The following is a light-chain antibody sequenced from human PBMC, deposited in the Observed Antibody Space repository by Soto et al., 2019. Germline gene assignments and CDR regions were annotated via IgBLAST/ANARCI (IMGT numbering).Light chain of an antibody. J-gene: IGLJ2*01. CDR1: SSNIGDNY. V-gene: IGLV1-51*01. Sequence: QSVLTQPPSVSAAPGQKVTISCSGSSSNIGDNYVSWYQQLPGAATKLLLFDNTKRPSGIPDRFSGSKSGTSATLDITGLQPGDEADYYCVTWDSSLSVGRLGRGTKLTVL. CDR2: DNT. CDR3: VTWDSSLSVGR.